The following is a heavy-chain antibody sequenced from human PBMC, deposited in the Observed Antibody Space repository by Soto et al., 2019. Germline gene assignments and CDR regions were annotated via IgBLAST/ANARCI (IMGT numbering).Heavy chain of an antibody. J-gene: IGHJ6*02. CDR2: VSADGGTT. D-gene: IGHD2-21*01. CDR1: GFTFSNYP. V-gene: IGHV3-64*02. Sequence: EVHLVESGEGLVQPGGSLRLSCAASGFTFSNYPMHWVRQAPGKGLEYVSAVSADGGTTFYADSVRGRFTMSRDNLKNTLYLEMRSLRVEDMAVYYCARGVIPYGLDVWGQGTTVTVS. CDR3: ARGVIPYGLDV.